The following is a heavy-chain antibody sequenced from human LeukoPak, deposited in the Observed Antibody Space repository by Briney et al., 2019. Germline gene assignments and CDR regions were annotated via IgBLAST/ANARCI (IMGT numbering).Heavy chain of an antibody. CDR1: GFTFSSYG. D-gene: IGHD4-11*01. CDR2: ISYDGSNK. V-gene: IGHV3-30*18. J-gene: IGHJ4*02. Sequence: PGGSLRLSCAASGFTFSSYGLHWVRQAPGKGLEWVAVISYDGSNKYYADSVKGRFTISRDNSKNTLYLQMNSLRAEDTAVYYCAKDYSSGEYYFDYWGQGTLVTASS. CDR3: AKDYSSGEYYFDY.